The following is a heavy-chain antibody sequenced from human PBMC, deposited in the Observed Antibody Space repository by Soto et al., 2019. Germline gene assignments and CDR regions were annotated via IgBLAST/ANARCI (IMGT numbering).Heavy chain of an antibody. CDR1: GFTFDDYA. V-gene: IGHV3-9*01. D-gene: IGHD2-15*01. Sequence: DVQLVESGGGLVQPGRSLRLSCAASGFTFDDYAMHWVRQAPGKGLEWVSGISWNSGSIGYADSVKGRFTISRDNAKNSLYLQMNSLRAEDTALYYCAKDAGYCSGGSCGVGRKRKTGTTGFFDYWGQGTLVTVSS. CDR2: ISWNSGSI. CDR3: AKDAGYCSGGSCGVGRKRKTGTTGFFDY. J-gene: IGHJ4*02.